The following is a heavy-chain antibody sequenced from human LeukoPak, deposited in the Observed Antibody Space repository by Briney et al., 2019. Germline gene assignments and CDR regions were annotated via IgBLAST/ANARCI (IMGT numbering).Heavy chain of an antibody. D-gene: IGHD3-9*01. Sequence: PGGSLRLSCAASGFTFSSYWMSWVRQAPGKGLEWVANIKQDGSEKYYVDSVKGRFTISRDNAKNSLCLQMNSLRAEDTAVYYCAREAELRYFDWLPNPPPMNGHVSNAFDIWGQGTMVTVSS. CDR2: IKQDGSEK. J-gene: IGHJ3*02. CDR1: GFTFSSYW. V-gene: IGHV3-7*01. CDR3: AREAELRYFDWLPNPPPMNGHVSNAFDI.